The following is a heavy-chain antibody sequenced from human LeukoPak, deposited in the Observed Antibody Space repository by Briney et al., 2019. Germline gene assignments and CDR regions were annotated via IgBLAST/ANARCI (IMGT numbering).Heavy chain of an antibody. CDR3: ARLTGRQAAGTY. D-gene: IGHD6-13*01. J-gene: IGHJ4*02. V-gene: IGHV1-2*02. CDR1: GYTFTSYY. Sequence: GASVKVSCKASGYTFTSYYMHWVRQAPGQGLEWMGWINPNSGGTNYAQKFQGRVTMTRDTSISTAYMELSRLRSDDTAVYYCARLTGRQAAGTYWGQGTLVTVSS. CDR2: INPNSGGT.